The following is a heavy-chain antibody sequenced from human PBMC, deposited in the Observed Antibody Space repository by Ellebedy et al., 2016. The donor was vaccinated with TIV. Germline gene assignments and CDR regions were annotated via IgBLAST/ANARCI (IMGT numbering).Heavy chain of an antibody. Sequence: GESLKISCAASGFTFSSYEMNWVRQAPGKGLEWVSYISSSGSTIYYADSVKGRFTISRDNAKNSLYLQMNSLRAEDTAVYYCARGDYYGSGPPSDYWGQGTLVTVSS. J-gene: IGHJ4*02. CDR2: ISSSGSTI. CDR3: ARGDYYGSGPPSDY. CDR1: GFTFSSYE. D-gene: IGHD3-10*01. V-gene: IGHV3-48*03.